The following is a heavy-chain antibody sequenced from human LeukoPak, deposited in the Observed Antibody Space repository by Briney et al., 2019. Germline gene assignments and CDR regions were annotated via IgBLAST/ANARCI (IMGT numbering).Heavy chain of an antibody. CDR2: IRYDGSNK. CDR1: GFTFSSYG. CDR3: AKRIPIRMGGHFDY. V-gene: IGHV3-30*02. J-gene: IGHJ4*02. Sequence: GGSLRLSCAASGFTFSSYGMHWVRQAPGKGLEWVAFIRYDGSNKYYADSVKGRFTISRDNSKNTLYLQMNSLRAEDTAVYYCAKRIPIRMGGHFDYWGQGTLVTVSS. D-gene: IGHD2-15*01.